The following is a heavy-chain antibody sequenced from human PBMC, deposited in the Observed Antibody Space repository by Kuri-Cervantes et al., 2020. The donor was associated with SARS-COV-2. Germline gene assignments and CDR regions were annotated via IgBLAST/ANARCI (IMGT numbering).Heavy chain of an antibody. CDR3: ARYTRAMIVVVTGARAFDI. J-gene: IGHJ3*02. CDR2: IYYSGST. D-gene: IGHD3-22*01. Sequence: SETLSLTCTVSGGSVSSGSYYWSWIRQPPGKGLEWIGCIYYSGSTNYNPSLKSRVTISVDTSKNQFSLKLSSVTAADTAVYYCARYTRAMIVVVTGARAFDIWGQGTMVTVSS. CDR1: GGSVSSGSYY. V-gene: IGHV4-61*01.